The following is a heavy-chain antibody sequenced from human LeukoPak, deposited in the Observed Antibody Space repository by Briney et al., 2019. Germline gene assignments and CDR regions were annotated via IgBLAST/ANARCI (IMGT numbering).Heavy chain of an antibody. Sequence: SETLSLTCSVSGASISSFFWNWIRQPAGKGLEWIGRIYAGGSTNYNPSLKSRVTMSVDTSKSQFSLKLNSVTAADTGVYYCARDGYYGSGAFLDGFDMWGQGTKVTVSS. D-gene: IGHD3-10*01. CDR2: IYAGGST. J-gene: IGHJ3*02. CDR1: GASISSFF. CDR3: ARDGYYGSGAFLDGFDM. V-gene: IGHV4-4*07.